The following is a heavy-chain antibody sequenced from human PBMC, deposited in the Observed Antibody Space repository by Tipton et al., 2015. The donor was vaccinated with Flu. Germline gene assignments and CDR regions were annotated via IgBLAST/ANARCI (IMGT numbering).Heavy chain of an antibody. CDR3: ATYGSGSYYNELLFDY. J-gene: IGHJ4*02. CDR2: IYSGGST. CDR1: GSTVSSNY. D-gene: IGHD3-10*01. Sequence: AASGSTVSSNYMSWVRQAPGKGLGWVSVIYSGGSTYYADSVKGRFTISRDNSKNTLYLQMNSLRAEDTAVYYCATYGSGSYYNELLFDYWGQGTLVTVSS. V-gene: IGHV3-66*01.